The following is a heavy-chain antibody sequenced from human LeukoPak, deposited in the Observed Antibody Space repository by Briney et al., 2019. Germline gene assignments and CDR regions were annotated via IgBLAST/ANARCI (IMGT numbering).Heavy chain of an antibody. CDR2: ISSSSSTI. CDR1: RFSFCDAY. D-gene: IGHD6-13*01. CDR3: ARDSSSWSYYYYGMDV. J-gene: IGHJ6*02. Sequence: GSLRLSCAASRFSFCDAYICSVREALGKGRERGSYISSSSSTIYYADSVKGRFTISRDNAKNSLYLQMNILRAEDTAVYYCARDSSSWSYYYYGMDVWGQGTTVTVSS. V-gene: IGHV3-11*01.